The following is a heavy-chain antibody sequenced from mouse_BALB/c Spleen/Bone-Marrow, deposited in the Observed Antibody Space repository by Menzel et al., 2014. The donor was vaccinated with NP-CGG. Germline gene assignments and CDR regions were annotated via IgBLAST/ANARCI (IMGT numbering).Heavy chain of an antibody. CDR1: GFAFSSFG. V-gene: IGHV5-17*02. CDR3: ARGGNFAWFAY. J-gene: IGHJ3*01. CDR2: ISSGSSTI. D-gene: IGHD2-1*01. Sequence: EVMLVESGGGLVQPGGSRKLSCAASGFAFSSFGMHWVRQAPEKGLEWVAYISSGSSTIYNADTVKGRFTISRDNPKSTLFLQMTSLRSEDTAMYYCARGGNFAWFAYWGQGTLVTVSA.